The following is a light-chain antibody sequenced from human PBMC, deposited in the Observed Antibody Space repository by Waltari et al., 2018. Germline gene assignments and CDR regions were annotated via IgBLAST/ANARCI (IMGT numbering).Light chain of an antibody. J-gene: IGLJ2*01. CDR1: SSYIGNNY. Sequence: SVLTQPPSVSAAPGQKVTIPCSGGSSYIGNNYVSWYQQVPGTAPKLLIYDNNERPSGIPDRFSGSKSGTSATLGITGLQTGDEADYYCATWDSSLSAVLFGGGTRLTVL. CDR3: ATWDSSLSAVL. CDR2: DNN. V-gene: IGLV1-51*01.